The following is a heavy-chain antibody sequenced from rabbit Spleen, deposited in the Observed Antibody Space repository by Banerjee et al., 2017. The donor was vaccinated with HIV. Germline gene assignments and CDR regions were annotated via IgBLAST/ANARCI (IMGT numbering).Heavy chain of an antibody. V-gene: IGHV1S45*01. CDR1: GFSFSDKAV. CDR2: INVVTGKA. D-gene: IGHD8-1*01. J-gene: IGHJ3*01. CDR3: ARDLENYAGTNYLDL. Sequence: QEQLVESGGGLVTPGESLKLSCTASGFSFSDKAVMCWVRQAPGKGLEWIACINVVTGKAVYASWAKGRYTFSVTSSTTVTLQMTSLTVADTATYFCARDLENYAGTNYLDLWGQGTLVTVS.